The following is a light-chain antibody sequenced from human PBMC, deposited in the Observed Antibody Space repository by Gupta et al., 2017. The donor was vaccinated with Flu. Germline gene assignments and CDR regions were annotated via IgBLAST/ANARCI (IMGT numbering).Light chain of an antibody. CDR2: DVT. V-gene: IGLV2-11*01. CDR1: SNDGGGYNR. Sequence: QSAPTQPRSVSGSPGQSVTISCTGTSNDGGGYNRVSWYEQRPGKAPNLILYDVTERPAGVPDRFSGSKSGNTASLTISGLQADDEADYYCSSHAGRVTWVFGTGTTGTVL. J-gene: IGLJ1*01. CDR3: SSHAGRVTWV.